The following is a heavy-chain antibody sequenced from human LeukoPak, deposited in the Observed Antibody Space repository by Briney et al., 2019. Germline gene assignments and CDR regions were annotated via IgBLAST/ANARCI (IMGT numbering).Heavy chain of an antibody. J-gene: IGHJ5*02. Sequence: PSETLSLTCTVSGDSIGSHYWSWIRQPPGKGLEWIGYIYYSGSTYYNPSLKSRVTISVDTSKNQFSLKLSSVTAADTAVYYCARLYSGYDWRWFDPWGQGTLVTVSS. CDR2: IYYSGST. V-gene: IGHV4-59*08. CDR1: GDSIGSHY. D-gene: IGHD5-12*01. CDR3: ARLYSGYDWRWFDP.